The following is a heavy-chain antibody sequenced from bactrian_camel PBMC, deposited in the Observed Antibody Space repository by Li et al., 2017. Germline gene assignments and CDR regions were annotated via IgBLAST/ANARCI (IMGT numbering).Heavy chain of an antibody. CDR2: MTNAGST. V-gene: IGHV3S55*01. CDR1: GISNRC. D-gene: IGHD1*01. CDR3: AADRISCGLMISWGRLRAEYNY. J-gene: IGHJ4*01. Sequence: HVQLVESGGGSVQAGGSLRLSCAVSGISNRCMGWFRQPPGKEREGVARMTNAGSTSYLDYVKGRFTISRDNTKNTLYLQMNSLKPEGTAMYYCAADRISCGLMISWGRLRAEYNYWGQGTQVT.